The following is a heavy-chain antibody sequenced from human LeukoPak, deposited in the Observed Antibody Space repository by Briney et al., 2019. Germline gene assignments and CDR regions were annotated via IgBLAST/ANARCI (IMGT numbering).Heavy chain of an antibody. D-gene: IGHD1-26*01. V-gene: IGHV4-59*08. CDR3: ARHHGATLYFDY. Sequence: PSETLSLTCTVSGGSISSYYWSWIRQPPGKGLEWIGYIYYSGSTNYNPSLKSRVTISVDTSKNQFSLKLSSVTAADTAVYYCARHHGATLYFDYWGQGTLVTVSS. CDR1: GGSISSYY. CDR2: IYYSGST. J-gene: IGHJ4*02.